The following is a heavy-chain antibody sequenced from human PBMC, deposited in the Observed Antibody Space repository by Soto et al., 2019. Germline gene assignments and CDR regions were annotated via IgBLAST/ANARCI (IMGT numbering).Heavy chain of an antibody. CDR1: GYTFTSYG. CDR2: INPYNGNT. Sequence: ASVKVSCKASGYTFTSYGISWVRQAPGEGLEWMGWINPYNGNTNYAQNLQGRVAMTPDTSPSTAYMELRSLRSDDTAVYYCARLAGVGYSYGSLDYWGQGTLVTVS. J-gene: IGHJ4*02. CDR3: ARLAGVGYSYGSLDY. V-gene: IGHV1-18*01. D-gene: IGHD5-18*01.